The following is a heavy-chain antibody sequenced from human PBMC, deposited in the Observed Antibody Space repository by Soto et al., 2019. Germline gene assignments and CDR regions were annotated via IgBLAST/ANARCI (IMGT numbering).Heavy chain of an antibody. CDR2: ISGSGGST. CDR1: GFTFSRFA. J-gene: IGHJ6*02. V-gene: IGHV3-23*01. D-gene: IGHD2-15*01. Sequence: QSGGSLRLSCAGSGFTFSRFAMIWVRQVPGKGLEWVSAISGSGGSTYYADSVKGRFTISRDNSKNTLYLQMNSLRAEDTAVYYCAKVGKTEGYCSGGSCYGWNYYYGMDVWGQGTTVTVSS. CDR3: AKVGKTEGYCSGGSCYGWNYYYGMDV.